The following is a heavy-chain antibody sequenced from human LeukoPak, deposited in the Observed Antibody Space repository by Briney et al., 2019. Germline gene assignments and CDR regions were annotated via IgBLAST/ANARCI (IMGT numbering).Heavy chain of an antibody. CDR2: INRSGRT. V-gene: IGHV4-34*01. CDR3: ARGPADYNKLKPGDRDGYNYKSKRTPFDY. D-gene: IGHD5-24*01. CDR1: GGSFSGYY. Sequence: PSETLSLTCAVHGGSFSGYYWSWSRQPAGKGLGWIGEINRSGRTINNPSLKSRVTISVDTSKNQFSLRLSSVTAADTAVYYCARGPADYNKLKPGDRDGYNYKSKRTPFDYWGQGTLVTVSS. J-gene: IGHJ4*02.